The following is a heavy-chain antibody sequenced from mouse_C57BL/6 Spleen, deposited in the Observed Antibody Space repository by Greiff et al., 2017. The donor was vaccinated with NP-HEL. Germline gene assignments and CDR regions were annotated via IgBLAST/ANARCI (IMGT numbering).Heavy chain of an antibody. Sequence: DVKLVESGGGLVQPGGSMKLSCVASGFTFSNYWMNWVRQSPEKGLEWVAQIRLKSDNYATHYAESVKGRFTISRDDSKSSVYLQMNNLRAEDTGIYYCTLYYYGSSLYWYFDVWGTGTTVTVSS. D-gene: IGHD1-1*01. CDR3: TLYYYGSSLYWYFDV. CDR2: IRLKSDNYAT. CDR1: GFTFSNYW. V-gene: IGHV6-3*01. J-gene: IGHJ1*03.